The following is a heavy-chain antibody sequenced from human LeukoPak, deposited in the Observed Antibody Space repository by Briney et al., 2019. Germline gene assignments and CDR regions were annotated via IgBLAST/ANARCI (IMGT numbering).Heavy chain of an antibody. J-gene: IGHJ4*02. D-gene: IGHD2-21*02. CDR1: GGSISSSSYY. Sequence: SETLSLTCTVSGGSISSSSYYWGWIRQPPGKGLEWIGRIYTSGSTNYNPSLKSRVTMSVDTSKNQFSLKLSSVTAADTAVYYCARDSRGVEVTALDYWGQGTLVTVSS. CDR3: ARDSRGVEVTALDY. V-gene: IGHV4-39*07. CDR2: IYTSGST.